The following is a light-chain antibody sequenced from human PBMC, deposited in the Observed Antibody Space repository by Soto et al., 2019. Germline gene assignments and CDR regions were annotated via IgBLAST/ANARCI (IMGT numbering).Light chain of an antibody. CDR1: QGVASN. CDR3: QQYHNWPPQYT. CDR2: GAS. J-gene: IGKJ2*01. V-gene: IGKV3-15*01. Sequence: EIVLPQSPAPLSVPQGAGATLSFRASQGVASNVAWYQKKPGQGPRLLIHGASIRAAGVPARFSASGSGTDFTFTINNLQSEDFAVYYGQQYHNWPPQYTFGQGTKLQIK.